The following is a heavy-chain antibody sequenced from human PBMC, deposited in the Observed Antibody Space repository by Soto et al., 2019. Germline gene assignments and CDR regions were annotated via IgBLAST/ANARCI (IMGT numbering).Heavy chain of an antibody. CDR1: GGSIISGGYY. D-gene: IGHD2-15*01. CDR3: ARSYCSGGSCYPYQYYYGMDV. V-gene: IGHV4-31*03. J-gene: IGHJ6*02. CDR2: IYYSGST. Sequence: SETLSLTCTVSGGSIISGGYYFICIRQHPWNGLELIGYIYYSGSTYYNPSLKSRVTISVDTSKNQFSLKLSSVTAADTAVYYCARSYCSGGSCYPYQYYYGMDVWGQGTTVTVSS.